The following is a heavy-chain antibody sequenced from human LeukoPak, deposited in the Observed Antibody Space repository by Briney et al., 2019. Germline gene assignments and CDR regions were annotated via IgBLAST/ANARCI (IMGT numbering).Heavy chain of an antibody. D-gene: IGHD3-10*01. CDR3: ARMWFGELLLFDY. V-gene: IGHV4-59*01. Sequence: PSETLSLTCTVSGGSISSYYWSWIRQPPGKGLEWIGYIYYSGSTNYNPSLKSRVTISVDTSKNQFSLKLSSVTAADTAVYYCARMWFGELLLFDYWGQGTLVTVSS. J-gene: IGHJ4*02. CDR2: IYYSGST. CDR1: GGSISSYY.